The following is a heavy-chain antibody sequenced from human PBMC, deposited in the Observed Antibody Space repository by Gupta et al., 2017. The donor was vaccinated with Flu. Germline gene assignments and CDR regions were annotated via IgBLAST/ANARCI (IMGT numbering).Heavy chain of an antibody. Sequence: QVQLVQSGGGLVNPGGSLGLSCVASGLTFTDHFMSWIRQAPGEGPEWVAYITSSGRSVYYADSVKGRFTVTRDNARNSVFLHMHNLRPQDTAIYYCARDRRDLDKGYYYYYMDVWGKGATVTVSS. J-gene: IGHJ6*03. D-gene: IGHD3-9*01. V-gene: IGHV3-11*01. CDR1: GLTFTDHF. CDR3: ARDRRDLDKGYYYYYMDV. CDR2: ITSSGRSV.